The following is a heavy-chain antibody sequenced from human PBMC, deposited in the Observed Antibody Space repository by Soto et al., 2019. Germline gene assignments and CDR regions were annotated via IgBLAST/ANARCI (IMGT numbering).Heavy chain of an antibody. Sequence: KFSCHASGFTFTCYYMHWVRQSPGQGLAWMGWINPNSGGTNYAQKFQGRVTMTRDTSIRTAYMELSRLRSDDTAVYYCARGLPPFIAVDPFDYWGQGTMVTVSS. CDR3: ARGLPPFIAVDPFDY. CDR2: INPNSGGT. J-gene: IGHJ4*02. CDR1: GFTFTCYY. V-gene: IGHV1-2*02. D-gene: IGHD6-19*01.